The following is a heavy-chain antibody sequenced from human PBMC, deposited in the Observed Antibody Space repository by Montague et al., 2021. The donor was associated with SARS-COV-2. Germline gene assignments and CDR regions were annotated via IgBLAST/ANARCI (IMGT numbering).Heavy chain of an antibody. CDR3: AREKVYCSSTSCYESWFDP. J-gene: IGHJ5*02. CDR1: GGSISSYY. CDR2: IYYSGST. V-gene: IGHV4-59*01. Sequence: SETLSLTCTVSGGSISSYYWSWTRLPPGKGPEWIGYIYYSGSTNYNPSLKSRVTISVDTPKNQFSLKLSSVTAADTAVYYCAREKVYCSSTSCYESWFDPWGQGTLVTVSS. D-gene: IGHD2-2*01.